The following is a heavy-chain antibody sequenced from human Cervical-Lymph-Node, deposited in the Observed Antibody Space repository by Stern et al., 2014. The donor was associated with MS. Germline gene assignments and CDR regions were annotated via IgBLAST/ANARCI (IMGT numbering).Heavy chain of an antibody. V-gene: IGHV3-48*01. CDR3: AREPDNDYGDRSHYGMDV. J-gene: IGHJ6*02. CDR2: ISSSSSTI. D-gene: IGHD4-17*01. Sequence: EVQLVESGGGLVQPGGSLRLSCAASGFSFSTSGMSWVRQAPGKGLEWLSYISSSSSTIYYADSVKGRFTISRDIAKNSLYLQMNSLRAEDTAVYYCAREPDNDYGDRSHYGMDVWGQGTTVTVSS. CDR1: GFSFSTSG.